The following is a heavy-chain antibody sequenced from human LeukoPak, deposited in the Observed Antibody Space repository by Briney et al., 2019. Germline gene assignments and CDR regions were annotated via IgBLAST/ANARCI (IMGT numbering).Heavy chain of an antibody. CDR1: GGTFSSYA. D-gene: IGHD5-12*01. J-gene: IGHJ5*02. CDR3: ARDRSGYQNNPNWFDP. Sequence: SVKVSCKASGGTFSSYAISWVRQAPGQGLEWMGMIIPIFGTANYAQKFQGRVTITTDESTSTAYMELSSLRSEDTAVYYCARDRSGYQNNPNWFDPWGPGTLVTVSS. CDR2: IIPIFGTA. V-gene: IGHV1-69*05.